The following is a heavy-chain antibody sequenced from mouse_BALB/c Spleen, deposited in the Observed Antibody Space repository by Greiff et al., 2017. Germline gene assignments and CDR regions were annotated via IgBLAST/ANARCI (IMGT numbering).Heavy chain of an antibody. D-gene: IGHD1-2*01. V-gene: IGHV5-6*01. Sequence: EVQLVESGGDLVAPGGSLKLSCAASGFTFSSYGMSWVRQTPDKRLEWVATISSGGSSTYYPDSVKVRFTIYRDNAKNTLYLQMSSLKSEDTSMYYCARHSTTAMDYWGQGTSVTVSS. CDR2: ISSGGSST. CDR3: ARHSTTAMDY. J-gene: IGHJ4*01. CDR1: GFTFSSYG.